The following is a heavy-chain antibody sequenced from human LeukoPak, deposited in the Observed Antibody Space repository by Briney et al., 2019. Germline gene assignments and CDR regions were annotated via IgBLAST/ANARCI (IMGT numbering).Heavy chain of an antibody. D-gene: IGHD2-2*01. V-gene: IGHV1-18*04. J-gene: IGHJ4*02. CDR3: ARDSHIVVVPAAPYYFDY. Sequence: ASVKVSCKASGYTYTGYYMHWVRQASGQGLEWMGWISAYNGNTNYAQKLQGRVTMTTDTSTSTAYMELRSLRSDDTAVYYCARDSHIVVVPAAPYYFDYWGQETLVTVSS. CDR2: ISAYNGNT. CDR1: GYTYTGYY.